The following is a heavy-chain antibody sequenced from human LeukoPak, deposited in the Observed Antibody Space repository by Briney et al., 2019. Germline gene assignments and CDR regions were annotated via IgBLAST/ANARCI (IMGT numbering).Heavy chain of an antibody. CDR3: AKDVYGDYGGLDY. CDR1: GFPFSTYA. Sequence: PGGSLRLSCAASGFPFSTYAMSWVRQAPGKGLEWVSSIRGSDGSTYYADSVKGRFAISRDNSKNTLYLQMNSLRAEDTAVYYCAKDVYGDYGGLDYWGRGTPVTVSS. D-gene: IGHD4-17*01. V-gene: IGHV3-23*01. CDR2: IRGSDGST. J-gene: IGHJ4*02.